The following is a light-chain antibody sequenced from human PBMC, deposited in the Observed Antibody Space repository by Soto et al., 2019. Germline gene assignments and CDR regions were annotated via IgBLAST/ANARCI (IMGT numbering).Light chain of an antibody. CDR1: QTVRNN. CDR2: GAS. CDR3: QQYNNWPPWT. V-gene: IGKV3-15*01. J-gene: IGKJ1*01. Sequence: EFVLTQSPGTLSLSPGERATLSGRAGQTVRNNYLAWYQQQPGQAPRLLVYGASTRATGIPARFSASGSGTEFTLTISSLQSGDFAAYICQQYNNWPPWTFGQGTKVDIK.